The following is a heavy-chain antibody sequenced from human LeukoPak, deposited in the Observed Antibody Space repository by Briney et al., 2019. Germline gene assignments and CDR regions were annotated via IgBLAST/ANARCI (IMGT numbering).Heavy chain of an antibody. Sequence: ASVKVSFKASGYTFTSYGISWVRQAPGQGLEWMGWINSNNGNTNYEQKFQGRVTMTTDTSTSTAYMELRSLRSDDTAVYYCARDFAVTTQKYYYYYGMDVWGQGTTVTVSS. V-gene: IGHV1-18*01. CDR1: GYTFTSYG. CDR2: INSNNGNT. CDR3: ARDFAVTTQKYYYYYGMDV. D-gene: IGHD4-11*01. J-gene: IGHJ6*02.